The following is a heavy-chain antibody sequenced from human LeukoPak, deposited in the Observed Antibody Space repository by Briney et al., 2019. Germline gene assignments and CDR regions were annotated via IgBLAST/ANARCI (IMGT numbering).Heavy chain of an antibody. D-gene: IGHD3-22*01. V-gene: IGHV1-18*01. CDR2: ISAYNGNT. CDR3: ARDLADYYGSSGYYYPPGYFDY. CDR1: GYTFTNYG. J-gene: IGHJ4*02. Sequence: GASVKVSCKASGYTFTNYGISWARQAPGQGLEWMGWISAYNGNTNYAQKLQGRVTMTTDTSTSTAYMELRSLRSDDTAVYYCARDLADYYGSSGYYYPPGYFDYWGQGTLVTVSS.